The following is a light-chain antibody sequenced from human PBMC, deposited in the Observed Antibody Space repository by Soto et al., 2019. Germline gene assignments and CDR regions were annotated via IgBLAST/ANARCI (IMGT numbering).Light chain of an antibody. Sequence: QSALTQPPSASGSPGQTVTISCTGNSRDIGNNNYVSWYQQHPGKAPKLMIYEVTKRPSGLPDRFSGSKSGNTASLTVSGRQAEDEADYYCCSYAGSRIFGPGTKVTVL. CDR3: CSYAGSRI. CDR1: SRDIGNNNY. V-gene: IGLV2-8*01. CDR2: EVT. J-gene: IGLJ1*01.